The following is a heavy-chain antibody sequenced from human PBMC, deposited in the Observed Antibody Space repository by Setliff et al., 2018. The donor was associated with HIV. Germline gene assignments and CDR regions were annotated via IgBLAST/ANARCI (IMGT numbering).Heavy chain of an antibody. CDR3: ARSPRWELLRWGWFDP. CDR1: GESLSPYY. CDR2: IHYSGNT. Sequence: KASETLSLTCAVYGESLSPYYWSWIRQPPGEGLEWIGSIHYSGNTYYNPSLKSRVTISLDTSKNQFSLKLSSVTAADTAVYYCARSPRWELLRWGWFDPWGQGTLVTVSS. V-gene: IGHV4-34*01. J-gene: IGHJ5*02. D-gene: IGHD1-26*01.